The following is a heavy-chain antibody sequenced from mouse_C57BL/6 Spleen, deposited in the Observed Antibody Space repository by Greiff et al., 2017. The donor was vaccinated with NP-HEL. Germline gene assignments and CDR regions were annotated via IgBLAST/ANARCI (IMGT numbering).Heavy chain of an antibody. CDR1: GFTFSSYG. J-gene: IGHJ2*01. Sequence: EVKLMESGGGLVQPGGSLKLSCAASGFTFSSYGMSWVRQTPDKRLELVATINSNGGSTYYPDSVKGRFTISRDNAKNTLYLQMSSLKSEDTAMYYCDRMARTINWGQGTTLTVSS. CDR3: DRMARTIN. V-gene: IGHV5-6-3*01. CDR2: INSNGGST.